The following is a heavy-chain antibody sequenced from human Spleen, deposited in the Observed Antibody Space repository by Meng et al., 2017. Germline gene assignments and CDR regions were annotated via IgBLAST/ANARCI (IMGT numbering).Heavy chain of an antibody. CDR3: ARDFAPNDRLTY. CDR2: IIPIFGTA. J-gene: IGHJ4*02. Sequence: SVKVSCKASGGTFSSYAISWVRQAPGQGLEWMGGIIPIFGTANYAQKFQGRVTITADKSTSTAYMELSSLRSEDTAVYYCARDFAPNDRLTYWGQGTLVTVSS. CDR1: GGTFSSYA. D-gene: IGHD3-9*01. V-gene: IGHV1-69*06.